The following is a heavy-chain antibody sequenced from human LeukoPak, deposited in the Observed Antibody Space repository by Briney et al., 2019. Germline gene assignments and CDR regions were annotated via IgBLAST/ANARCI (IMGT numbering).Heavy chain of an antibody. CDR2: IKQDESEK. J-gene: IGHJ4*02. Sequence: GGSLRLSCVFSGFTFSNYWMSWVRQAPGKGLEWVANIKQDESEKHYVDSVKGRFTISRDNAKNSLYLQMNSLRAEDTAVYYCARKGRTFDYWGQGTLVTVSS. CDR3: ARKGRTFDY. V-gene: IGHV3-7*03. CDR1: GFTFSNYW.